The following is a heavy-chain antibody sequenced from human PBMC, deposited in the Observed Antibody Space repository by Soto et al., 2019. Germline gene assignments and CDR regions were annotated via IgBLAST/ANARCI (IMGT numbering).Heavy chain of an antibody. CDR1: GFTFSSYG. J-gene: IGHJ4*02. CDR2: IWYDGSNK. V-gene: IGHV3-33*01. D-gene: IGHD3-10*01. CDR3: ARGLRRTMVPLDY. Sequence: QVQLVESGGGVVQPGRSLRLSCAASGFTFSSYGMHWVRQAPGKGLEWVAVIWYDGSNKYYADSVKGRFTISRDTSKNTLYLQMNSLRAEDTAVYYCARGLRRTMVPLDYWGQGTLVTVSS.